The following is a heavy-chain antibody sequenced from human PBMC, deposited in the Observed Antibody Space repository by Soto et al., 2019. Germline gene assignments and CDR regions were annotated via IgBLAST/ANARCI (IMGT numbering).Heavy chain of an antibody. CDR3: ARTGSSSQKGGYYYGMDV. CDR2: IIPILGIA. V-gene: IGHV1-69*02. J-gene: IGHJ6*02. D-gene: IGHD6-13*01. CDR1: GGTFSSYT. Sequence: QVQLVQSGAEVKKPGSSVKVSCKASGGTFSSYTISWVRQAPGQGLEWMGRIIPILGIANYAQKFQGRVTSTADKSTSTAYMELSSLRSEDTAVYYCARTGSSSQKGGYYYGMDVWGQGTTVTVSS.